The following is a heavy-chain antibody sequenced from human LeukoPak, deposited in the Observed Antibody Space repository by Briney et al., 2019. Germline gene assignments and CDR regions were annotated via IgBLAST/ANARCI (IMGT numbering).Heavy chain of an antibody. J-gene: IGHJ1*01. Sequence: XGSLXXXCAASGFTFSSYWMSWVRQAPGKGLEWVANIKQGGSEKYYVDSVKGRFTISRDNAKNSLYLQMNSLRAEDTAVYYCARHIAAAGTGAEYFQHWGQGTLVTVSS. D-gene: IGHD6-13*01. V-gene: IGHV3-7*01. CDR2: IKQGGSEK. CDR3: ARHIAAAGTGAEYFQH. CDR1: GFTFSSYW.